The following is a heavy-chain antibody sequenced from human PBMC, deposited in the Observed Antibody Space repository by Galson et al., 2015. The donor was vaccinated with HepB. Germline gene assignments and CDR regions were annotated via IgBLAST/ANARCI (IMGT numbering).Heavy chain of an antibody. CDR2: IKSKTDGGTT. CDR1: GFTFSNAW. Sequence: SLRLSCAASGFTFSNAWMNWVRQAPGKGLEWVGRIKSKTDGGTTDYAAPVKGRFTISRDDSKNTLYLQMNSLKTEDTAVYYCTAWDGSGSQYFDYWGQGTLVTVSS. D-gene: IGHD3-10*01. CDR3: TAWDGSGSQYFDY. J-gene: IGHJ4*02. V-gene: IGHV3-15*07.